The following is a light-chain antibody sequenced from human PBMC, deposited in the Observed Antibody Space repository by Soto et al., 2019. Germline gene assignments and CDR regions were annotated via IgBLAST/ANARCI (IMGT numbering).Light chain of an antibody. CDR2: GAS. J-gene: IGKJ1*01. V-gene: IGKV3-20*01. CDR1: QSVSSSD. Sequence: EIVLTHSPATLSFSPGEIATLSFSASQSVSSSDLAWYQQKPGQAPRLLIYGASSRATGIPDRFSGSGSGTDFSLTISRVEPEDFAVYYCQQHGSSPSWKFGQGTKVDIK. CDR3: QQHGSSPSWK.